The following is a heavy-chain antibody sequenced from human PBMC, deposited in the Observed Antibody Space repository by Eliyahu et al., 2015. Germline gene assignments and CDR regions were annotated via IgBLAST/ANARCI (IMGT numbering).Heavy chain of an antibody. CDR2: INEDGSEK. Sequence: EVQLVESGGGLVQPGGSXRLSCTASGXSFSSFWMRWVRHXPGKGLERVANINEDGSEKFYVDSVRGRFTISRDNAKNSLYLEMNSLRAEDTALYYCASSSGWYALNIWGQGTMVTVSS. CDR3: ASSSGWYALNI. D-gene: IGHD6-19*01. CDR1: GXSFSSFW. J-gene: IGHJ3*02. V-gene: IGHV3-7*01.